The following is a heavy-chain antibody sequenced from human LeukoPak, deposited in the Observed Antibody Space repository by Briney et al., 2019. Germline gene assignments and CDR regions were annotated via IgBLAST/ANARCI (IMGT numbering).Heavy chain of an antibody. CDR2: IYTSGST. J-gene: IGHJ4*02. Sequence: SETLSLTCTVSGGSISSGSYYWSWIRQPAGKGLEWIGRIYTSGSTNYNPSLKSRVTISVDTSKNQFSLKLTSVTAADTAVYYCARRRPQYYFDYWGQGTLVTVSS. CDR1: GGSISSGSYY. D-gene: IGHD4-11*01. V-gene: IGHV4-61*02. CDR3: ARRRPQYYFDY.